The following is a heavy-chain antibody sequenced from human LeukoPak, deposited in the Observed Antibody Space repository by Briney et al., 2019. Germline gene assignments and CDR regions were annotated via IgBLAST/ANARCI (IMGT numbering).Heavy chain of an antibody. D-gene: IGHD6-13*01. V-gene: IGHV3-23*01. Sequence: GGSLRLSCAASGFTFSSFSMSWVRQAPGKGLEWVSAISGSGGSTYYADSAKGRFTISRDNSKNTLYLQMNSLRAEDTAVYYCAKAFSYIAAAVENDYWGQGTLVTVSS. CDR2: ISGSGGST. J-gene: IGHJ4*02. CDR3: AKAFSYIAAAVENDY. CDR1: GFTFSSFS.